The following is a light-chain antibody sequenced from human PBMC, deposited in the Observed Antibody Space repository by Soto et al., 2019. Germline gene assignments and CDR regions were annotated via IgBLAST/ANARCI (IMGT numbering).Light chain of an antibody. Sequence: QSVLAQPPSASGTPGQRVTISCSGSASNIGGKSISWFQQPPGTAPKLLIHADYQRPSGVPGRFSGSKSGTSASLTIAGLQSEDEADYYCAAWDGSRRVFGGGTKLTVL. CDR1: ASNIGGKS. CDR2: ADY. CDR3: AAWDGSRRV. V-gene: IGLV1-44*01. J-gene: IGLJ2*01.